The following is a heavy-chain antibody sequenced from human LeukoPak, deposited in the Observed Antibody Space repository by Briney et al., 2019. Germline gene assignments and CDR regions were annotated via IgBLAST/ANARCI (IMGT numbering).Heavy chain of an antibody. CDR1: GFTFSSYS. D-gene: IGHD2/OR15-2a*01. Sequence: GGSLRLSCAASGFTFSSYSMNWVRQAPGKGLEWVSSISSSSSYIYYADSMKGRFTISRDNAKNSLYLQMNSLRAEDTAVYYCAGDSNNYWWYFDLWGRGTLVTVSS. V-gene: IGHV3-21*04. CDR3: AGDSNNYWWYFDL. J-gene: IGHJ2*01. CDR2: ISSSSSYI.